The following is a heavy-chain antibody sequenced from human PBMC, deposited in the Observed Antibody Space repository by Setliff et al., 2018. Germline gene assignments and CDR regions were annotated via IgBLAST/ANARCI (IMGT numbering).Heavy chain of an antibody. J-gene: IGHJ6*03. V-gene: IGHV1-8*02. CDR2: INPNSGRT. CDR3: ARGALVLQFLEWLPRFYYMDV. D-gene: IGHD3-3*01. CDR1: GYTFTGYY. Sequence: ASVKVSCKASGYTFTGYYIHWVRQAPGQGLEYMGWINPNSGRTGYPQKFQGRVTMTRNTSISTAYMELSSLRSEDTAVYFCARGALVLQFLEWLPRFYYMDVWGKGTTVTVSS.